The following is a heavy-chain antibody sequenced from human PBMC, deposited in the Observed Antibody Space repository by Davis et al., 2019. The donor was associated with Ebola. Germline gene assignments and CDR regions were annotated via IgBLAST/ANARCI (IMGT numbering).Heavy chain of an antibody. V-gene: IGHV3-30*14. Sequence: GESLKISCAASGFTFSSYAMHWVRPAPGKGLAWVAVISYDGSNKYYADSVKGRFTISRDNSKNTLYLQMNSLRAEDTAVYYCARDLSYDSSARRGYYYYGMDVWGQGTTVTVSS. D-gene: IGHD3-22*01. J-gene: IGHJ6*02. CDR3: ARDLSYDSSARRGYYYYGMDV. CDR2: ISYDGSNK. CDR1: GFTFSSYA.